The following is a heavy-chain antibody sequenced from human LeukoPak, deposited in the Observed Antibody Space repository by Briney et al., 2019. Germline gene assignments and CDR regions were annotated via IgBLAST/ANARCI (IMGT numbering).Heavy chain of an antibody. CDR1: GLTFSSYA. CDR3: AKYVCSSTSSYRSFDY. V-gene: IGHV3-23*01. J-gene: IGHJ4*02. CDR2: INDIGGST. D-gene: IGHD2-2*01. Sequence: PGGSLRLSCAASGLTFSSYAMSWVRQAPGKGLEWVSVINDIGGSTYYADSVKGRFTISRDNSKNALYLKMNGLRTEDPAVDYCAKYVCSSTSSYRSFDYWGQGSLVTVSS.